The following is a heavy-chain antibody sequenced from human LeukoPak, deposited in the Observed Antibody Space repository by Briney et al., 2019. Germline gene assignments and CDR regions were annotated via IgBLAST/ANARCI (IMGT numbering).Heavy chain of an antibody. V-gene: IGHV3-30*04. CDR1: GFTFSSYA. CDR2: ISYDGSNK. D-gene: IGHD3-10*01. J-gene: IGHJ3*02. CDR3: AREGSVSAGAFDI. Sequence: GGSLRLSCAASGFTFSSYAMHWVRQAPGKGLEWVAVISYDGSNKYYADSVKGRFTISRGNSKNTLYLQMNSLRAEDTAVYCCAREGSVSAGAFDIWGQGTMVTVSS.